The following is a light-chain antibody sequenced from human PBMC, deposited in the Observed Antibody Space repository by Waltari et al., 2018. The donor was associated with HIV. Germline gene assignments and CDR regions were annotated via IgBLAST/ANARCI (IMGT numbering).Light chain of an antibody. J-gene: IGLJ1*01. CDR3: CSYAGSSTHV. Sequence: QSALTQPASVSGSPGPSITISCTGTSSDVGRYNLVSWCQQHPGNTPNLLIYEVSKRPSGVSMRFSGSKSGNTASLTISGLQAEDEADYYCCSYAGSSTHVFGSGTKVTVL. CDR1: SSDVGRYNL. CDR2: EVS. V-gene: IGLV2-23*02.